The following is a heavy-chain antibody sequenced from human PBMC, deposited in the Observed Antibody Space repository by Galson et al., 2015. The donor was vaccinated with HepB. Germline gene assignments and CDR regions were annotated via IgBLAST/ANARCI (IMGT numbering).Heavy chain of an antibody. CDR2: IDWDDDK. D-gene: IGHD5-18*01. Sequence: PALVKPTQTLTLTCTFSGFSLSTSGMCVSWIRQPPGKALEWLALIDWDDDKYYSTSLKTRLTISKDTSKNQVVLTMTNMDPVDTATYYCARIQGVTAMVTDGAFDIWGQGTMVTVSS. CDR1: GFSLSTSGMC. CDR3: ARIQGVTAMVTDGAFDI. V-gene: IGHV2-70*01. J-gene: IGHJ3*02.